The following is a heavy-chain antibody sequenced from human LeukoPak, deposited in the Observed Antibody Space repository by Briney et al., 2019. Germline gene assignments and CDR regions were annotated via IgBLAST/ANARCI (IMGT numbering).Heavy chain of an antibody. CDR2: IYYSGST. Sequence: SETLSLICTVSGGSTSSSSYYWGWIRQPPWKGLEWIGSIYYSGSTYYNPSLKSRVTISVDTSKNQFSLKLSSATAADTAVYYCARRRIQLWLGFDYWGQGTLVTVSS. J-gene: IGHJ4*02. CDR1: GGSTSSSSYY. D-gene: IGHD5-18*01. V-gene: IGHV4-39*07. CDR3: ARRRIQLWLGFDY.